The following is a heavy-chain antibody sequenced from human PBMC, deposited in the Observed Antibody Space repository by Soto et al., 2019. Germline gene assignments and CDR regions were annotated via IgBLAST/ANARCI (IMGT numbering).Heavy chain of an antibody. CDR2: MSYDGRDK. Sequence: QVQLVESGGGVVQPGRSLRLSCAASGFTFISYGMHWVRQAPGKGLEWLAVMSYDGRDKYYADSVRGRFTISRDNSKNTVYLQLNSLRVEDTAVYYCAKARSGSWHEGYYFDNCGQGTLVTVSS. V-gene: IGHV3-30*18. J-gene: IGHJ4*02. D-gene: IGHD2-15*01. CDR1: GFTFISYG. CDR3: AKARSGSWHEGYYFDN.